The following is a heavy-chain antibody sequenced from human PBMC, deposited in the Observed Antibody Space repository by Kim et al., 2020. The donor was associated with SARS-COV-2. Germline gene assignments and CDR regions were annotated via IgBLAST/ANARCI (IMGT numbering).Heavy chain of an antibody. Sequence: YSPSFQGQVTISADKSISTAYLQWSSLKASDTAMYYCARLSGYDFLYFDYWGQGTLVTVSS. CDR3: ARLSGYDFLYFDY. J-gene: IGHJ4*02. V-gene: IGHV5-51*01. D-gene: IGHD5-12*01.